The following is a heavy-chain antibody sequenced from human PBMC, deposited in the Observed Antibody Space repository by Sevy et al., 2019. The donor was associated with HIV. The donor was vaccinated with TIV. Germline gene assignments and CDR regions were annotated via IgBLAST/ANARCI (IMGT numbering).Heavy chain of an antibody. D-gene: IGHD3-16*01. J-gene: IGHJ5*02. CDR2: VHHSGAA. Sequence: SETLSLTCNVTGYSISSGYHWGWIRQSPGQGLDWIGSVHHSGAAYYNPSLKSRVTMSVEMSKNQFSLRLSSVTAADRAVYYCVRDGGSRKRGWFDPWGQGIQVTVSS. CDR1: GYSISSGYH. CDR3: VRDGGSRKRGWFDP. V-gene: IGHV4-38-2*02.